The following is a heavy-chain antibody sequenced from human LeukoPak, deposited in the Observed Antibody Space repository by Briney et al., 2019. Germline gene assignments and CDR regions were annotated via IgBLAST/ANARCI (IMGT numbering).Heavy chain of an antibody. CDR2: IYTSGST. CDR1: GGSISSGSYY. CDR3: AREVGRMVRGVFRPNYYYYYMDV. V-gene: IGHV4-61*02. D-gene: IGHD3-10*01. J-gene: IGHJ6*03. Sequence: PSQTLSLTCTVSGGSISSGSYYWSWIRQPAGKGLEWIGRIYTSGSTNYNPSLKSRVTISVDTSKNQFSLKLSSVTAADTAVYYCAREVGRMVRGVFRPNYYYYYMDVWGKGTTVTISS.